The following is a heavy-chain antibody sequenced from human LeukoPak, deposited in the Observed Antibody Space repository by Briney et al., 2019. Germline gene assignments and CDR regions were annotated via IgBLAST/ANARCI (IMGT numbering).Heavy chain of an antibody. CDR2: IKSKTDGGTT. CDR1: GFTFSNAL. Sequence: PGGSLRLSCAASGFTFSNALMSWVRQAPGKGLEWVGHIKSKTDGGTTDYAAPVKGRFTISRDDSKNTLYLQMNSLKIEDTAVYYCTTGTWIQLWLADFGGQGTLVTVSS. D-gene: IGHD5-18*01. CDR3: TTGTWIQLWLADF. J-gene: IGHJ4*02. V-gene: IGHV3-15*01.